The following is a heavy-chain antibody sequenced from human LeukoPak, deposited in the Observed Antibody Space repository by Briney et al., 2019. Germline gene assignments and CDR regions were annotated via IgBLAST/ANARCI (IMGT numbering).Heavy chain of an antibody. CDR1: GGSFSGYY. CDR3: ARGPDTVTFDY. D-gene: IGHD4-17*01. Sequence: SETLSLTCAVSGGSFSGYYWSWVRQPPGKGLEWIGEINHSGSTNYNPSLKSRVTISVDTSKNQFSLKLSSVTAADTAVYYCARGPDTVTFDYWGQGTLVTVSS. J-gene: IGHJ4*02. V-gene: IGHV4-34*01. CDR2: INHSGST.